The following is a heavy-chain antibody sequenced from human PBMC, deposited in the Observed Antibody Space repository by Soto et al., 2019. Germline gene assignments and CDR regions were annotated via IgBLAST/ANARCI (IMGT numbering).Heavy chain of an antibody. V-gene: IGHV3-64*01. Sequence: EVQLVESGGGLAQPGGSLRLSSAASGFTLSGYAMDWVRQAPGKGLEYVSGISGNGVGTYYANSVQSRSTISRDNSKSTVYLQMGSLRPEDMAVYYCARRARPDFYCMDVWGKGTTVTVSS. CDR3: ARRARPDFYCMDV. CDR1: GFTLSGYA. CDR2: ISGNGVGT. D-gene: IGHD6-6*01. J-gene: IGHJ6*03.